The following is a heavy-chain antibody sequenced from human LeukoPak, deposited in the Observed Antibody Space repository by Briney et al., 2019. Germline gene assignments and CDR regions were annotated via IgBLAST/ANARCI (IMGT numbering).Heavy chain of an antibody. CDR2: ISWNSGTI. CDR3: AKDNRRHYTSGPNPDSLH. CDR1: GGSISSYY. V-gene: IGHV3-9*01. D-gene: IGHD6-19*01. Sequence: LSPTCTVSGGSISSYYWSWIRQPPGKGLEWVSGISWNSGTIDYADSVRGRFTISRDNAKNSLYLQMDRLRVEDTAFYYCAKDNRRHYTSGPNPDSLHWGQGALVTVSS. J-gene: IGHJ4*02.